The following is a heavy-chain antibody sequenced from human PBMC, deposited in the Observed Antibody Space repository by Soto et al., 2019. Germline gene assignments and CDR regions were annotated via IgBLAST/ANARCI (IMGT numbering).Heavy chain of an antibody. J-gene: IGHJ4*02. CDR2: IYWDDDK. CDR3: AHRILRTVFGLVTTTAIYFDF. D-gene: IGHD3-3*01. Sequence: QITLNESGPTVVKPAETLTLTCTFSGFSLTTSGVGVGWIRQSPGKAPEWLALIYWDDDKRYSASLKSRLTITKDPPKNQVVLTMASVDPADTATYYCAHRILRTVFGLVTTTAIYFDFWGQGTPVVVSS. V-gene: IGHV2-5*02. CDR1: GFSLTTSGVG.